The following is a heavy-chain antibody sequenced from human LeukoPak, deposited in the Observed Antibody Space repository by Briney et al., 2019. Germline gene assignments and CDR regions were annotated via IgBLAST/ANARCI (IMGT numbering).Heavy chain of an antibody. CDR1: GGSISSHY. D-gene: IGHD6-13*01. CDR2: IYYSGST. V-gene: IGHV4-59*11. CDR3: ARVREEPAAGINYYYYYYMDV. Sequence: SETLSLTCTVSGGSISSHYWSWIWQPPGKGLEWIGYIYYSGSTNYNPSLKSRVTISVDTSKNQFSLKLSSVTAADTAVYYCARVREEPAAGINYYYYYYMDVWGKGTTVTVSS. J-gene: IGHJ6*03.